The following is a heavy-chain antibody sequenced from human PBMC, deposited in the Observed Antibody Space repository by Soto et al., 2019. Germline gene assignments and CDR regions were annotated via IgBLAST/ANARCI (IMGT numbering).Heavy chain of an antibody. CDR1: GYTLTELS. J-gene: IGHJ6*02. CDR3: ATDLGYDILTGYRYGMDV. V-gene: IGHV1-24*01. D-gene: IGHD3-9*01. CDR2: FDPEDGET. Sequence: ASVKVSCKVSGYTLTELSMHWVRQAPGKGLEWMGGFDPEDGETIYAQKFQGRVTMTEDTSTDTAYMELSSLRSEDTAVYYCATDLGYDILTGYRYGMDVWGQGATVTVSS.